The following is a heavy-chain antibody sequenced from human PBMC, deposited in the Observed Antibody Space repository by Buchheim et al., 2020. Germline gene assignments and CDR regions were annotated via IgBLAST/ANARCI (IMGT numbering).Heavy chain of an antibody. CDR2: IYPGDSDI. CDR3: ARQKYDSSGYYYLGGDY. D-gene: IGHD3-22*01. J-gene: IGHJ4*02. V-gene: IGHV5-51*01. CDR1: GYSFSSYW. Sequence: EVQLVQSGAEVKKPGESLKISCKGSGYSFSSYWIGWVRQMPGKGLEWMGIIYPGDSDIRYSPSFQGPVTISAATSISTAYLQWSSLKASDTAMYYCARQKYDSSGYYYLGGDYWGQGTL.